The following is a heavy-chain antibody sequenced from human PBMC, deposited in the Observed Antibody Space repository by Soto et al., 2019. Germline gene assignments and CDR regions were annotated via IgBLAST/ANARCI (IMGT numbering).Heavy chain of an antibody. Sequence: KTSETLSLTCTVSGGSVSSGSYYWSWIRQPPGKGLEWIGYIYYSGSTNYNPSLKSRVTISVDTSKNQFSLKLSSVTAADTAVYYCARGAEMVAAATLYYYYYGMDVWGQGTTVTVSS. CDR1: GGSVSSGSYY. J-gene: IGHJ6*02. V-gene: IGHV4-61*01. CDR3: ARGAEMVAAATLYYYYYGMDV. CDR2: IYYSGST. D-gene: IGHD6-13*01.